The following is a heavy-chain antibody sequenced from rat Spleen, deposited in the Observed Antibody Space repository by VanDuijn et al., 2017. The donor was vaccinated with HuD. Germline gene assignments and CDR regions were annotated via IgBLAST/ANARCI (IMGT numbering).Heavy chain of an antibody. V-gene: IGHV2-1*01. J-gene: IGHJ4*01. CDR2: IWNDGST. CDR3: TRAPGPTVDVMDA. Sequence: QVQLKESGPGLVQPSQTLSLTCTVSGFSLTSYHVHWVRQPPGKGLEWMGGIWNDGSTNYNSALKSRLSISRDTSKSQVFLKMNSLQTEDTAIYFCTRAPGPTVDVMDAWGQGASVTVSS. CDR1: GFSLTSYH. D-gene: IGHD1-1*01.